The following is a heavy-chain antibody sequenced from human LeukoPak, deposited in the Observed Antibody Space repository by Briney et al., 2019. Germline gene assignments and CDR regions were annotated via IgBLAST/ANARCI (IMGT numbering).Heavy chain of an antibody. J-gene: IGHJ4*02. CDR2: IWYDGSNK. CDR1: VFTFSSYG. CDR3: ARREMVRGANFDY. D-gene: IGHD3-10*01. Sequence: GGSRRLSCAASVFTFSSYGMHWVRQAPGMGLERVAVIWYDGSNKYYADSVKGRYTISRDNSKDTLYLQMNSLRAEDTAVYYCARREMVRGANFDYWSQGTLVTVSS. V-gene: IGHV3-33*01.